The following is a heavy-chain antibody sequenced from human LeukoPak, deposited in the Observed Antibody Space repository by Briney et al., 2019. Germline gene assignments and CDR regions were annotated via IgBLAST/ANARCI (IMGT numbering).Heavy chain of an antibody. D-gene: IGHD1-1*01. CDR3: ARDPRSRQPSYDAFDI. V-gene: IGHV1-18*01. Sequence: ASVKVSCKASGYTFTSYGISWLRQAPGQGLEWMGWISAYNGNTNYAQKVQGRVTMTTDTSTSTAYMELRSLRSDDTAVYYCARDPRSRQPSYDAFDIWGQGTMVTLSS. CDR2: ISAYNGNT. J-gene: IGHJ3*02. CDR1: GYTFTSYG.